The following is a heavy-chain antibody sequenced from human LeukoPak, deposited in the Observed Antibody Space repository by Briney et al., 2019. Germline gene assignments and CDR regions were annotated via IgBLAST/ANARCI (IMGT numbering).Heavy chain of an antibody. Sequence: SETLSLTCTVSGGSISSSSYYWGWIRQPPGKGLEWIGSIYYSGSTYYNPSLKSRVTISVDTSKNQFSLKLSSVTAADTAVYYCARAGGRMPYYFDYWGQGTLVTVSS. D-gene: IGHD1-14*01. V-gene: IGHV4-39*07. J-gene: IGHJ4*02. CDR1: GGSISSSSYY. CDR3: ARAGGRMPYYFDY. CDR2: IYYSGST.